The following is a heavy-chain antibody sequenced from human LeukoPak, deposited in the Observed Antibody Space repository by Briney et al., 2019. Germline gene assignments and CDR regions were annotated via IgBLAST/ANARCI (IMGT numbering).Heavy chain of an antibody. D-gene: IGHD5-12*01. CDR1: GYSFTSYW. J-gene: IGHJ4*02. V-gene: IGHV5-51*01. CDR3: ARFSTVATISPYYFDY. Sequence: GESLKISCKGSGYSFTSYWIGWVRQMPGKGLEWMGIIYPGDSDTRYSPSFQGQVTISADKSISTAYLQWSSLKASDTAMYYCARFSTVATISPYYFDYWGQGTLVTVSS. CDR2: IYPGDSDT.